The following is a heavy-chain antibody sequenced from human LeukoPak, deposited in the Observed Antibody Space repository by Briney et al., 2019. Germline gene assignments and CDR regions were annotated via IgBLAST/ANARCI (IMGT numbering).Heavy chain of an antibody. V-gene: IGHV4-34*01. CDR3: AREYCGGDCYYFHYFDY. CDR2: INHSGST. J-gene: IGHJ4*02. D-gene: IGHD2-21*02. Sequence: SETLSLTCAVYGGSFSGYYWSWIRQPPGKGLEWIGEINHSGSTNYNPSLKSRVTISVDTSKNQFSLKLSSVTAADTAVYYCAREYCGGDCYYFHYFDYWGQGTLVTVSS. CDR1: GGSFSGYY.